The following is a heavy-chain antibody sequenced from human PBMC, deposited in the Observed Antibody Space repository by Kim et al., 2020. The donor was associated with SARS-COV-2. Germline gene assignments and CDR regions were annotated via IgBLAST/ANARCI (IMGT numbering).Heavy chain of an antibody. CDR3: ARRMVRGVILHVGAFDI. CDR2: IYPGDSDT. V-gene: IGHV5-51*01. Sequence: GESLKISCNGSGYSFTSYWIGWVRQMPGKGLEWMGIIYPGDSDTRYSPSFQGQVTISADKSISTAYLQWSSLKASDTAMYYCARRMVRGVILHVGAFDIWGQGTMVTVSS. D-gene: IGHD3-10*01. CDR1: GYSFTSYW. J-gene: IGHJ3*02.